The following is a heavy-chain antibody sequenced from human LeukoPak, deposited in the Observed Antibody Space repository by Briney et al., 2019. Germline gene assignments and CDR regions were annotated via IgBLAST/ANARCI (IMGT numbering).Heavy chain of an antibody. D-gene: IGHD2-15*01. CDR2: INWNGGST. J-gene: IGHJ4*02. V-gene: IGHV3-20*04. CDR3: ARGGYCSGGSCYFYLPFDY. CDR1: GFTFDDYG. Sequence: GGSLRLSCAASGFTFDDYGMSWVRQAPGKGLEWVSGINWNGGSTGYADSVKGRFTISRDNAKNSLYLQMNSLRAEDTALYYCARGGYCSGGSCYFYLPFDYWGQGILVTVSS.